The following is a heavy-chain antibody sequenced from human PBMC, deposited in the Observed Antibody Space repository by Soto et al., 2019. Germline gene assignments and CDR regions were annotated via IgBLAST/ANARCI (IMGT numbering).Heavy chain of an antibody. J-gene: IGHJ4*02. D-gene: IGHD4-17*01. V-gene: IGHV4-30-2*01. CDR1: GGSISSGGYS. CDR3: ARDRGDYGDYVPFDY. CDR2: IYHSGST. Sequence: KPSETLSLTCAVSGGSISSGGYSWSWIRQPPGKGLEWIGYIYHSGSTYYNPSLKSRVTISVDRSKNQFSLKLSSVTAADTAVYYCARDRGDYGDYVPFDYWGQGTLVTVSS.